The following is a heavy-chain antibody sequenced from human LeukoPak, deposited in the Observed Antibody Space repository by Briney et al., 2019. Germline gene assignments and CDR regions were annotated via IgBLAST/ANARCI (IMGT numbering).Heavy chain of an antibody. J-gene: IGHJ4*02. D-gene: IGHD3-3*01. CDR1: GFTFSDFW. V-gene: IGHV3-7*01. CDR3: TRDFSSGD. Sequence: GGSLRLSCAASGFTFSDFWMTWVRQAPGKGLGWVANIKQDGSQKYYVDSVKGRFTISRDNAKNSLYLQVNSLRAEDTAIYYCTRDFSSGDWGQGTLVTVSS. CDR2: IKQDGSQK.